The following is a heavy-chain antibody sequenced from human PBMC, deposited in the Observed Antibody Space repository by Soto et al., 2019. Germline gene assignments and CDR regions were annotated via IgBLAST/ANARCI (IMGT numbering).Heavy chain of an antibody. Sequence: QVQLQESGPGLVKPSETLSLTCTVSGGSISSYYWSWIRQPPGKGLEWIGYIYYSGSTNYNPSLKSRVTISVDTSKNQFSLKLSSVTAADTAVYYCARDQCTGHDYWGQGTLVTVSS. CDR2: IYYSGST. CDR1: GGSISSYY. CDR3: ARDQCTGHDY. J-gene: IGHJ4*02. V-gene: IGHV4-59*01. D-gene: IGHD6-19*01.